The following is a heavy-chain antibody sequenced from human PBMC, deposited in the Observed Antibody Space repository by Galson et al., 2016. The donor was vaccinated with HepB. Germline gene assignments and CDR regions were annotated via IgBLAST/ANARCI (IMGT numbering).Heavy chain of an antibody. CDR3: ARGGMPTLKFGV. CDR2: INSDGSRT. V-gene: IGHV3-74*01. Sequence: SLRLSCAVSGFTFRNYWMHWVRQAPGKGLVWVSHINSDGSRTKYSDSVRGRFTISRDNAKNTLYLQLNSRRVEDTAVYHCARGGMPTLKFGVRGQGTTVIVSS. J-gene: IGHJ6*02. D-gene: IGHD3-16*01. CDR1: GFTFRNYW.